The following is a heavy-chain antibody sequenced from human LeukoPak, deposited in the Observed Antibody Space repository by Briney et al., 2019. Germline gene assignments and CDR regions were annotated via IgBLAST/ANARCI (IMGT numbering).Heavy chain of an antibody. V-gene: IGHV3-21*01. D-gene: IGHD3-9*01. CDR1: GFTFSSYS. CDR3: ARDRNDYYDILTGYYSLDY. CDR2: ISSSSSYI. Sequence: PGGSLRLSCAASGFTFSSYSMNWVRQAPGKGLEWVSSISSSSSYIYYADSVKGRLTISRDNAKNSLYLQINSLRAEDTAVYYCARDRNDYYDILTGYYSLDYWGQGTLVTVSS. J-gene: IGHJ4*02.